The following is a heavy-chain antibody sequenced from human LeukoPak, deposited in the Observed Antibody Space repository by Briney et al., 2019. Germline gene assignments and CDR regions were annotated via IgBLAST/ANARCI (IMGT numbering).Heavy chain of an antibody. Sequence: SETLSLTCTVSGGSISSGGYYWSWIRQHPGKGLEWIGYIYYSGSTYYNPSLKSRVTISVDTSKNQFSLKLSSVTAADTAVYYCARGQLWGYYFDYWGQGTLVTVSS. V-gene: IGHV4-31*03. CDR1: GGSISSGGYY. J-gene: IGHJ4*02. D-gene: IGHD5-18*01. CDR3: ARGQLWGYYFDY. CDR2: IYYSGST.